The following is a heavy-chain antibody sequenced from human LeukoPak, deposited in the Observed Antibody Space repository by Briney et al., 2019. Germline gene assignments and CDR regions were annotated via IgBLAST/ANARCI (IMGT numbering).Heavy chain of an antibody. CDR3: ARDQNHFFDY. J-gene: IGHJ4*02. Sequence: PGGSLRLSCAASGFTFSSYCIHWVRQAPGKGLEWVAVIWYDGSNKYYADSVKGRFTISRDDSKNTLYLQMDSLRAEDTAMYYCARDQNHFFDYWGQGTLVTVSS. D-gene: IGHD1-14*01. CDR2: IWYDGSNK. V-gene: IGHV3-33*01. CDR1: GFTFSSYC.